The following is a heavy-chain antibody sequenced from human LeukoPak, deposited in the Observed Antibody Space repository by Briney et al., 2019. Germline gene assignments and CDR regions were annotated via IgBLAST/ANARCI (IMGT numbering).Heavy chain of an antibody. Sequence: PGGSLRLSCAASGFTFSTYGMSWVRQAPGKGLEWVAIIGGSGETTIYGDSVKGRLTISRDNSKNTVYLQMNSLRAEDTAVYYCARDIVVVANNWFDPWGQGTLVTVSS. V-gene: IGHV3-23*01. CDR1: GFTFSTYG. CDR2: IGGSGETT. CDR3: ARDIVVVANNWFDP. D-gene: IGHD2-2*01. J-gene: IGHJ5*02.